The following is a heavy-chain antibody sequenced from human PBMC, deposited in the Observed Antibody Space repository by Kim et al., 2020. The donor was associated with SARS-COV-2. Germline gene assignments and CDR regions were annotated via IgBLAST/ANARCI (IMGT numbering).Heavy chain of an antibody. J-gene: IGHJ4*02. V-gene: IGHV3-30*18. CDR1: GFTFSSYG. CDR3: AKDSESTVAGDY. CDR2: ISYDGSNK. D-gene: IGHD6-19*01. Sequence: GGSLRLSCAASGFTFSSYGMHWVRQAPGKGLEWVAVISYDGSNKYYADSVKGRFTISRDNSKNTLYLQMNSLRAEDTAVYYCAKDSESTVAGDYWGQGTL.